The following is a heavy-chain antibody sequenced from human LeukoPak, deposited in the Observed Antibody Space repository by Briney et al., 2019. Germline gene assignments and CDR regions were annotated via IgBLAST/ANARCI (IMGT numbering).Heavy chain of an antibody. V-gene: IGHV3-7*01. D-gene: IGHD3-22*01. Sequence: PGGSLRLSCAASRFTFSSYWMSWVRQAPGKGLEWVANIKQDGSEKYYVDSVKGRFTISRDNAKNSLYLQMNSLRAEDTAVYYCARDDSSGYYYSWGQGTLVTVSS. J-gene: IGHJ4*02. CDR1: RFTFSSYW. CDR2: IKQDGSEK. CDR3: ARDDSSGYYYS.